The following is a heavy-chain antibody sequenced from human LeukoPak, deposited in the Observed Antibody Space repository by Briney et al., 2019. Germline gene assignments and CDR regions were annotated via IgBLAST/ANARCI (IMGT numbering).Heavy chain of an antibody. CDR3: ARAPGIAAAGTFFDY. CDR2: IYHSGST. V-gene: IGHV4-38-2*01. CDR1: GYSISSGYY. J-gene: IGHJ4*02. Sequence: SETLSLTCAVSGYSISSGYYWGWIRQPPGKGLEWIGSIYHSGSTYYNPSLKSRVTISVDTSKNQFSLKLSSVTAADTAVYYCARAPGIAAAGTFFDYWGQGTLVTVSS. D-gene: IGHD6-13*01.